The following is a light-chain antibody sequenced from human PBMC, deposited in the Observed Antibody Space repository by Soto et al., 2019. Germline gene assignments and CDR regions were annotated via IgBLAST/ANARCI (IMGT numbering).Light chain of an antibody. CDR1: QSVSSN. CDR2: GAS. J-gene: IGKJ1*01. Sequence: IVNMSVPSVLFLTPGERDTLSCRASQSVSSNLAWYQQKPGQAPRLLIYGASTRATGVPARFSGRGSGTEFTLTISSLQSDDFAVYYCQHYSNWPSFGQGTKVDI. CDR3: QHYSNWPS. V-gene: IGKV3-15*01.